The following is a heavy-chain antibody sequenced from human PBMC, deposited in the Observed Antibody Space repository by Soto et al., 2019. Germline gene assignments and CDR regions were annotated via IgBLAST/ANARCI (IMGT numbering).Heavy chain of an antibody. D-gene: IGHD1-26*01. CDR3: ARNAIVARATTGMDV. V-gene: IGHV1-46*01. CDR2: INPGYPSGRST. Sequence: QVQLVQSGAEVKKPGASVKVSCKASGYTLTTFFMHWVRQAPRQCLEWMGVINPGYPSGRSTTYAQKCQGRATITTATSTSTEYREQSRMRPDDTAVYYHARNAIVARATTGMDVWGQGTTVTV. CDR1: GYTLTTFF. J-gene: IGHJ6*02.